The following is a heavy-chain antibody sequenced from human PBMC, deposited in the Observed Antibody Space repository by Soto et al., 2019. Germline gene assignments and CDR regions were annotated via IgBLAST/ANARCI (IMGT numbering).Heavy chain of an antibody. CDR2: INPNSGGT. D-gene: IGHD3-10*01. Sequence: QVQLEQSGAEVKKAGASVKVSYKASGYMFTGYNMHWVRQAPGQGLEWMGWINPNSGGTNYAQKFQGRVTMTRDMSSSTAYMELSRLRSDDTAVYYCAREVTMVRGARVYGMDVWGQGTTVTVSS. J-gene: IGHJ6*02. V-gene: IGHV1-2*02. CDR3: AREVTMVRGARVYGMDV. CDR1: GYMFTGYN.